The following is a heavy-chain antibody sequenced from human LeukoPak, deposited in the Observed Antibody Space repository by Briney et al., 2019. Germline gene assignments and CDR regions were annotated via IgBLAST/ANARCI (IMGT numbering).Heavy chain of an antibody. CDR1: VGTFTKWT. V-gene: IGHV1-69*08. D-gene: IGHD2-2*01. CDR2: IIPVRGSV. Sequence: ASVKVSCKASVGTFTKWTLNWVRQAPGQGPEWMGRIIPVRGSVNYAQKFQGRVTMTADKGTAYMELSDLRSEDMAVYYCARGKDQLRSHDAFDIWGQGTMVTVSS. J-gene: IGHJ3*02. CDR3: ARGKDQLRSHDAFDI.